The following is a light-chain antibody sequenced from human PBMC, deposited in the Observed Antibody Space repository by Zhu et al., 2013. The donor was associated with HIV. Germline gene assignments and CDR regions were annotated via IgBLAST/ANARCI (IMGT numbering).Light chain of an antibody. V-gene: IGKV4-1*01. CDR1: QSVLYSSNDHNY. CDR2: WAS. CDR3: QQYYSSPFT. J-gene: IGKJ3*01. Sequence: DIVLTQSPGSLAASLGERAAINCTSSQSVLYSSNDHNYIAWYHQRSGQAPKLLIYWASTRESGVPDRFRGSGSGTDFSLTITNLRPEDVGVFYCQQYYSSPFTLGPGTQVEIK.